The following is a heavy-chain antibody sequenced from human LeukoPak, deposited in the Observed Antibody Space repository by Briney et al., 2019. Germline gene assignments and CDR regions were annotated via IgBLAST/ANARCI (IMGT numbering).Heavy chain of an antibody. V-gene: IGHV3-11*01. J-gene: IGHJ4*02. CDR3: ARDPDYGDPY. CDR2: ITTSGTTG. CDR1: GFTLTDHY. Sequence: MSGGSLRLSCTVSGFTLTDHYMSWYRQSPGRGLEWISWITTSGTTGDYADSVKGRFTISRDNSKNSVYLQMSSLRADDTAVYYCARDPDYGDPYWGQGTLVTVSS. D-gene: IGHD4-17*01.